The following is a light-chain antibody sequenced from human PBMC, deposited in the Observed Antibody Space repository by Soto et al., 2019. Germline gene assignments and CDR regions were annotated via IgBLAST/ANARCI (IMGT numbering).Light chain of an antibody. J-gene: IGLJ1*01. CDR1: SSDVGGYNY. Sequence: QSALTQPASVSGSPGQSITISCTGTSSDVGGYNYVSWHQQHPGKAPKLMIFEVSYRPSGVSDRFSGSESGNTASLTISGLQADDEADYYCSSNTRSSLYVFGTGTKLTVL. CDR3: SSNTRSSLYV. CDR2: EVS. V-gene: IGLV2-14*01.